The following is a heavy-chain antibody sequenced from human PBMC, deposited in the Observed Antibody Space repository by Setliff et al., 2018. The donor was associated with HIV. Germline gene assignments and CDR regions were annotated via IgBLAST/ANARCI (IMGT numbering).Heavy chain of an antibody. CDR3: AREIYGGNSRPFDY. Sequence: KPSETLSLTCAVYGGSFSGYYWSWIRQPPGKGLECIGNIYSGGTTYYNSSLKSRVTISVDTSKNQLSLKLSSVTAADTAVYYCAREIYGGNSRPFDYWGQGTLVTVSS. CDR2: IYSGGTT. CDR1: GGSFSGYY. J-gene: IGHJ4*02. D-gene: IGHD4-17*01. V-gene: IGHV4-34*01.